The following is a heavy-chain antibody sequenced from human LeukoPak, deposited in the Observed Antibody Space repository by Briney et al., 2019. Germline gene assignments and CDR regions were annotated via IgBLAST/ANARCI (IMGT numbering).Heavy chain of an antibody. CDR2: IYYSGST. J-gene: IGHJ6*03. CDR3: ARGLGQWLVRDYYYYYYMDV. Sequence: SETLSLTCTVSGGSISSDYWRWIRQPPGKGLEWIGYIYYSGSTNYNPSLKSRVTISVDTSKNQFSLKLSSVTAADTAVYYCARGLGQWLVRDYYYYYYMDVWGKGTTVTVSS. V-gene: IGHV4-59*01. D-gene: IGHD6-19*01. CDR1: GGSISSDY.